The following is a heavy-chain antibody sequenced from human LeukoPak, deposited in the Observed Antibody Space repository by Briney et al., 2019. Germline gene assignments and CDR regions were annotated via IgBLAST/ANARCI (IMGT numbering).Heavy chain of an antibody. V-gene: IGHV1-8*03. Sequence: GASVKVSCKASGYTFTTLDINWVRQATGQGLEWMGWINPNSGNTGNAQKFQGRVTITADESTSTAYMELSSLRSEDTAVYYCARDHEVGGYEGYYYYYMDVWGKGTTVTVSS. CDR1: GYTFTTLD. D-gene: IGHD5-12*01. CDR3: ARDHEVGGYEGYYYYYMDV. J-gene: IGHJ6*03. CDR2: INPNSGNT.